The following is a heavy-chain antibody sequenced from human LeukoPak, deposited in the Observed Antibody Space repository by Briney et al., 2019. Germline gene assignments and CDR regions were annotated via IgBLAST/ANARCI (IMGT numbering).Heavy chain of an antibody. CDR2: ISYDGTKK. J-gene: IGHJ3*02. Sequence: GGSLRLSCAVSRLTFSNFGMHWVRQAPGKGLEWVAVISYDGTKKYYADSVKGRFTISGDRSKNTLYLQMNSLRAEDTAVYYCARDSNHYYDSSDAFDIWGQGTMVTVSS. V-gene: IGHV3-30*03. CDR1: RLTFSNFG. D-gene: IGHD3-22*01. CDR3: ARDSNHYYDSSDAFDI.